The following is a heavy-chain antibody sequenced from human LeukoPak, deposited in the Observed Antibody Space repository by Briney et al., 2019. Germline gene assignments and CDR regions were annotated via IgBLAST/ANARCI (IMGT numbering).Heavy chain of an antibody. CDR3: ASDGPYYDDSYCYYPEY. CDR1: GFTFRSYW. D-gene: IGHD3-22*01. CDR2: INTDGRST. Sequence: GGSLRLSCTASGFTFRSYWMHWVRQAPGKGLVWVSRINTDGRSTNYVDSVKGRFTISRDNAKNTLYLQMNSLRAEDTAVYYCASDGPYYDDSYCYYPEYWGQGALVTVSS. V-gene: IGHV3-74*01. J-gene: IGHJ4*02.